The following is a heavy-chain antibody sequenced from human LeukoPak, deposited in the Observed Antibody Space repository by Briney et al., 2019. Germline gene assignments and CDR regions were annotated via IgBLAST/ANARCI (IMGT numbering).Heavy chain of an antibody. V-gene: IGHV1-24*01. Sequence: ASVKVSCKVSGYTLTELSMHWVRQAPGKGLEWMGGFDPEDDETIYAQKFQGRVTMTEDTSTDTAYMELSSLRSEDTAVYYCATSTYVWGSYRFDYWGQGTLVTVSS. CDR1: GYTLTELS. CDR3: ATSTYVWGSYRFDY. CDR2: FDPEDDET. D-gene: IGHD3-16*02. J-gene: IGHJ4*02.